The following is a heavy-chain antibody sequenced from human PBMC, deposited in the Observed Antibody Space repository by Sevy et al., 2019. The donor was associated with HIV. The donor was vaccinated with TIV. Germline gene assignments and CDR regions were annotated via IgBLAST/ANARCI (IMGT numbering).Heavy chain of an antibody. CDR3: ARDPSFGYDFWSGSTIY. D-gene: IGHD3-3*01. CDR1: GFTFSSYA. V-gene: IGHV3-23*01. CDR2: ISGSGGST. Sequence: GGSLRLSCAASGFTFSSYAMSWVRQAPGKGLVWVSAISGSGGSTYYADSVKGRFTISRDNSKNTLYLQTNSQTAEDTAVYYCARDPSFGYDFWSGSTIYWGQGTLVTVSS. J-gene: IGHJ4*02.